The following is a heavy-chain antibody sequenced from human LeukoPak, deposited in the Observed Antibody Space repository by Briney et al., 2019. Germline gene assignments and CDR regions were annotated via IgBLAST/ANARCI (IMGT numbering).Heavy chain of an antibody. CDR1: GGSITTTNW. J-gene: IGHJ4*02. V-gene: IGHV4-4*02. Sequence: SETLSLTCAVSGGSITTTNWWSWVRQPPGKGLGWIGEVHLNGATNYNPPLESRFSMSIDKSNNHLSLEVTSVTAADTAMYYCTRESGAFSPFGFWGQGTLVTVSS. CDR3: TRESGAFSPFGF. CDR2: VHLNGAT. D-gene: IGHD1-26*01.